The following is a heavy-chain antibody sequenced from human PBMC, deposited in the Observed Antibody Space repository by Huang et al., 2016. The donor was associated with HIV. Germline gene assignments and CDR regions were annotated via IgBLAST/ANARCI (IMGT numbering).Heavy chain of an antibody. D-gene: IGHD2-2*01. CDR1: GGTFSSYA. CDR3: ARDGSEDLVIVPAALQGDYYYFGMDV. CDR2: IVTISGTG. V-gene: IGHV1-69*01. Sequence: QVQLVQSGAEVKKPGSSVKVSCKASGGTFSSYAFSWVRQAPGIGVEGRGGIVTISGTGNDAQRVQGRVAITADESTSTAYMEVSSLRSEDTAGYFCARDGSEDLVIVPAALQGDYYYFGMDVWGQGTTVTVSS. J-gene: IGHJ6*02.